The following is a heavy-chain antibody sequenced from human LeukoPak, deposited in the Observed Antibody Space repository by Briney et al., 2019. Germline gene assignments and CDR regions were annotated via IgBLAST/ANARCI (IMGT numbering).Heavy chain of an antibody. D-gene: IGHD2-2*01. J-gene: IGHJ6*03. CDR2: IRYDGSNK. CDR3: AKARLGYCVSASCPTDYYYYMDV. V-gene: IGHV3-30*02. Sequence: GGSLRLSCAASGFTFSSYGMHWVRQAPGKGLEWVAFIRYDGSNKYYADSVKGRFTISRDNSKNTLYLQMNSLRADDTAVYYCAKARLGYCVSASCPTDYYYYMDVWGKGTTVTVSS. CDR1: GFTFSSYG.